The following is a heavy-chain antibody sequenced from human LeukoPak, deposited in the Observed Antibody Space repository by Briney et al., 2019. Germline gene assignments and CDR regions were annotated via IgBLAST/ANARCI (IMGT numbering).Heavy chain of an antibody. D-gene: IGHD3-10*01. J-gene: IGHJ4*02. Sequence: SETLSLTCAVYGGSFSGYYWSWIRQPPGKGLEWIGEINHSGSTNYNPSLKSRVTISVDTSKNQFSLKLSSATAADTAVYYCARGHGLLGWLGEFNYFDYWGQGTLVTVSS. CDR3: ARGHGLLGWLGEFNYFDY. CDR1: GGSFSGYY. CDR2: INHSGST. V-gene: IGHV4-34*01.